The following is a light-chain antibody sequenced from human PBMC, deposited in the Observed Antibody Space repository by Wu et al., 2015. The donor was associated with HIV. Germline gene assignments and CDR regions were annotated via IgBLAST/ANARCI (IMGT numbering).Light chain of an antibody. Sequence: IEMTQSPATLSVSPGETVTLSCRARQNVIRNLAWYQQKPGQAPRLLIYGASTRATGIPARLSGSGSGTEFTLTISSLQSEDSAVYYCQQYNTWPPLTFGGGTKVQIK. V-gene: IGKV3-15*01. CDR1: QNVIRN. CDR2: GAS. CDR3: QQYNTWPPLT. J-gene: IGKJ4*01.